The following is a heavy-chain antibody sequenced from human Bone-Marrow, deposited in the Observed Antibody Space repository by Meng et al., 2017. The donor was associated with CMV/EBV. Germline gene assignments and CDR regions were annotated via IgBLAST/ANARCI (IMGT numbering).Heavy chain of an antibody. Sequence: GGSLRLSCAASGFTFSNYGMSWVRQAPGKGLEWVSSISSSGTYIYYADSLKGRFTISRDNAKNSLYLQMNSLRADDTAVYYCARDQASPYSGSAPDVDYWGHGTLVTVSS. CDR2: ISSSGTYI. D-gene: IGHD6-19*01. CDR3: ARDQASPYSGSAPDVDY. CDR1: GFTFSNYG. V-gene: IGHV3-21*01. J-gene: IGHJ4*01.